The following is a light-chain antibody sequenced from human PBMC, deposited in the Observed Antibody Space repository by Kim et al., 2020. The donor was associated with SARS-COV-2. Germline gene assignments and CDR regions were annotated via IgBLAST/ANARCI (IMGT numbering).Light chain of an antibody. CDR3: QQYGSSPPA. Sequence: LSPGERATLSCRASQSVSSSYLAWYQQKPGQAPRLLIYGASSRATGIPDRFSGSGSGTDFTLTISRLEPEDFAVYYCQQYGSSPPAFGQGTKLEI. CDR1: QSVSSSY. CDR2: GAS. J-gene: IGKJ2*01. V-gene: IGKV3-20*01.